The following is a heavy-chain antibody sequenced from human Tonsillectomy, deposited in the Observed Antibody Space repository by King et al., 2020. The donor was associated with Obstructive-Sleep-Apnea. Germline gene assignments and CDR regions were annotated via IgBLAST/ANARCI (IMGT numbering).Heavy chain of an antibody. Sequence: VQLVESGGGVVQPGGSLTLACAASGFTFSTYSMHWVRQAPGKGLEGGAFIRYDETDKYYADSVKGRFTISRDNSQNTLYLQMNNLRVEDTALYYCARDRQGYQVSEYWGQGTLVTVSS. CDR3: ARDRQGYQVSEY. CDR2: IRYDETDK. CDR1: GFTFSTYS. V-gene: IGHV3-30*02. J-gene: IGHJ4*02. D-gene: IGHD2-2*01.